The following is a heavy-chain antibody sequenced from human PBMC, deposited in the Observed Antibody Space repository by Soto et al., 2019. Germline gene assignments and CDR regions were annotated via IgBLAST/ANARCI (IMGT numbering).Heavy chain of an antibody. CDR1: CGSISSGGYS. CDR3: ARDWGHTCDAGGYYYYAMDV. J-gene: IGHJ6*02. Sequence: PSETLSLTCIVSCGSISSGGYSSWIRQHPGKDLEWIGYIYYSGTTYYNPSLKSRVSISIDTSKNQFSLKLTSVTAAATAAYYCARDWGHTCDAGGYYYYAMDVWGQATTVTVSS. D-gene: IGHD3-16*01. V-gene: IGHV4-31*03. CDR2: IYYSGTT.